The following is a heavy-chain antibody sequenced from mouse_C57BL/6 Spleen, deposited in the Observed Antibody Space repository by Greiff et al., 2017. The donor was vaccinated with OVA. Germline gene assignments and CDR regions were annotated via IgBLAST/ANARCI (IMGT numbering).Heavy chain of an antibody. CDR3: ARGSVYYDYDVGFAY. J-gene: IGHJ3*01. D-gene: IGHD2-4*01. V-gene: IGHV1-55*01. CDR2: IYPGSGST. CDR1: GYTFTSYW. Sequence: VQLQQPGAELVKPGASVKMSCKASGYTFTSYWITWMKQRPGQGLEWIGDIYPGSGSTNYNEKFKSKATLTVDTSSSTAYMQLSSLTSEDSAVYYCARGSVYYDYDVGFAYWGQGTLVTVSA.